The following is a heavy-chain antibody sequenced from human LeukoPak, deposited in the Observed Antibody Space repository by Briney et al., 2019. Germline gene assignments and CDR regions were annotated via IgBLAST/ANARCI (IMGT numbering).Heavy chain of an antibody. J-gene: IGHJ4*02. CDR1: GFKFSSYW. CDR3: AGWDYQHEPHFDY. D-gene: IGHD1-7*01. V-gene: IGHV3-74*01. Sequence: PGGSLRLSCAASGFKFSSYWMHWVRQAPGKGLVWVSRIKTDGSSTNYADSVKGRFTISRDNAKNTLYLQMNSLRAEDTAVYYCAGWDYQHEPHFDYWGQGTLVTVSS. CDR2: IKTDGSST.